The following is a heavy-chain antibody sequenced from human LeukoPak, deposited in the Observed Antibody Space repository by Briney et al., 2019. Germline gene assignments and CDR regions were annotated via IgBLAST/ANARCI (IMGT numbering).Heavy chain of an antibody. CDR2: ISDTSVFI. D-gene: IGHD5-12*01. V-gene: IGHV3-23*01. CDR1: GFTFSDYY. J-gene: IGHJ4*02. Sequence: PGGSLRLSCAASGFTFSDYYMSWIRQAPGKGLEWVAAISDTSVFIYYADSVRGRFTISRDNSKSTLYLQMNSLRAEDTAIYYCAKNLGASTGYDYWGQGALVSVSS. CDR3: AKNLGASTGYDY.